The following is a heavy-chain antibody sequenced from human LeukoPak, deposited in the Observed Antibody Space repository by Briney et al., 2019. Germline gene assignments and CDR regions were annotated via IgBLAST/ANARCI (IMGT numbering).Heavy chain of an antibody. CDR2: ISYDGSNK. CDR3: AKDLDSSGWYGNWYFDL. D-gene: IGHD6-19*01. V-gene: IGHV3-30*18. J-gene: IGHJ2*01. Sequence: GGSLRLSCAASGITFSNYGMHWVRQAPGKGLEWVAVISYDGSNKYYADSVKGRFTISRDNSKNTLYLQMNSLRAEDTAVYYCAKDLDSSGWYGNWYFDLWGRGTLVTVSS. CDR1: GITFSNYG.